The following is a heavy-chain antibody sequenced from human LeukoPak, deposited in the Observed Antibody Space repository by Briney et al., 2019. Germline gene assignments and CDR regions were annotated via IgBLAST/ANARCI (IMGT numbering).Heavy chain of an antibody. CDR1: GFTFSSYS. Sequence: GGALRLSCAASGFTFSSYSMNWVRQAPGKGLEWVSFISSSSAYISYADSVKGRFTISRDNAKNSLYLQMNNLRAEDTAVYYCAKKMDDASDIWGQGTMVTVSS. V-gene: IGHV3-21*01. J-gene: IGHJ3*02. CDR2: ISSSSAYI. CDR3: AKKMDDASDI. D-gene: IGHD5-24*01.